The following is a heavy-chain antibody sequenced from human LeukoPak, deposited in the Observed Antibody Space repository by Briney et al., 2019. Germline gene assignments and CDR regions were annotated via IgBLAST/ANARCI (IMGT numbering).Heavy chain of an antibody. Sequence: GASVKVSCKASGYTFTGYYMHWVRQAPGRGLEWMGWINPNSGGTNYAQKFQGRVTMTRDTSISTAYMELSRLRSDDTAVYYCARDRKAGYYYGSGPYWGYWGQGTLVTVSS. V-gene: IGHV1-2*02. D-gene: IGHD3-10*01. CDR3: ARDRKAGYYYGSGPYWGY. CDR1: GYTFTGYY. CDR2: INPNSGGT. J-gene: IGHJ4*02.